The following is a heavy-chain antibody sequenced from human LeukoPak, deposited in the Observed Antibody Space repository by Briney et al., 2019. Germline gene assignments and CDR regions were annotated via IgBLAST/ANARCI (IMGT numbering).Heavy chain of an antibody. CDR2: INHSGST. Sequence: SETLSLTCAVYGGSFSGYYWSWIRQPPGKGLEWIGEINHSGSTNYNPSLKSRVTISVDTSKNQFSLKLSSVTAADTAVYYCARARTGGGYVDPYYFDYWGQGTLVTASS. CDR1: GGSFSGYY. V-gene: IGHV4-34*01. CDR3: ARARTGGGYVDPYYFDY. D-gene: IGHD5-12*01. J-gene: IGHJ4*02.